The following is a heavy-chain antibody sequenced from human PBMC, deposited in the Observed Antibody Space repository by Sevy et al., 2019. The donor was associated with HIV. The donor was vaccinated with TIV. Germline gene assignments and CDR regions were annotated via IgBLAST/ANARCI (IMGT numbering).Heavy chain of an antibody. CDR2: ISSSRSYI. J-gene: IGHJ5*02. CDR3: ARDMDRGVINYWFDP. CDR1: GFTFSSYS. Sequence: GGSLRLSCAASGFTFSSYSMNWVRQAPGKGLEWVSSISSSRSYIYYADSVKGRFTISRDNAKNSLYLQMNSLRVDDTAVYYCARDMDRGVINYWFDPWGQGTPVTVSS. D-gene: IGHD3-10*01. V-gene: IGHV3-21*01.